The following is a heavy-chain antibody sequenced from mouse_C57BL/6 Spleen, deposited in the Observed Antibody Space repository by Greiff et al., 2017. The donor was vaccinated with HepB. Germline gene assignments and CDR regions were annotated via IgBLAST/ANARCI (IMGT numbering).Heavy chain of an antibody. V-gene: IGHV5-17*01. Sequence: EVQRVESGGGLVKPGGSLKLSCAASGFTFSDYGMHWVRQAPEKGLEWVAYISSGSSTIYYADTVKGRFTISRDNAKNTLFLQMTSLRSEDTAMYYCARWDYGSSYYFDYWGQGTTLTVSS. CDR3: ARWDYGSSYYFDY. D-gene: IGHD1-1*01. CDR2: ISSGSSTI. J-gene: IGHJ2*01. CDR1: GFTFSDYG.